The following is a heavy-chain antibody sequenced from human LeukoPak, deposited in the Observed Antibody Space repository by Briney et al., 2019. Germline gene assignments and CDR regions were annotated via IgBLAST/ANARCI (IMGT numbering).Heavy chain of an antibody. D-gene: IGHD4-17*01. J-gene: IGHJ4*02. Sequence: ASVKVSCKASGYTFTGYYMHWVRQAPGQGLEWMGWINPNSGGTNYAQKFQGWVTMTRDTSISTAYMELSSLRSEDTAVYYCARGHDYGDYRFDYWGQGTLVTVSS. CDR2: INPNSGGT. V-gene: IGHV1-2*04. CDR3: ARGHDYGDYRFDY. CDR1: GYTFTGYY.